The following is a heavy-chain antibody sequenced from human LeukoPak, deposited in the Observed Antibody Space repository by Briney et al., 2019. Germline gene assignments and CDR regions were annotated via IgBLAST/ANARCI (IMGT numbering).Heavy chain of an antibody. CDR2: IYYSGST. J-gene: IGHJ4*02. V-gene: IGHV4-39*01. D-gene: IGHD2/OR15-2a*01. CDR3: ARLISARIDY. Sequence: PSETLSLTCTVSGDSVSSYYWGWIRQPPGKGLEWIGTIYYSGSTYYNPSLKSRVTISVDTSKNQFSLKLSSVTAADTAVYYCARLISARIDYWGQGTLVPVSS. CDR1: GDSVSSYY.